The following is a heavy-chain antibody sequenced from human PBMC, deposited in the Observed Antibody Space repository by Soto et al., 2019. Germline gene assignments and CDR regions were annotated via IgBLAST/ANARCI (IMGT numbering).Heavy chain of an antibody. D-gene: IGHD5-18*01. V-gene: IGHV3-30-3*01. J-gene: IGHJ3*02. CDR3: ARAPYSEGAFDI. CDR1: GFTFSSYA. Sequence: QVQLVESGGGVVQPGRSLRLSCAASGFTFSSYAMHWVRQAPGKGLEWVAVISYDGSNKYYADSVKGRFTISRDNSKKPLYLQMNSLRAEDTAVYYCARAPYSEGAFDIWGQGTMVTVSS. CDR2: ISYDGSNK.